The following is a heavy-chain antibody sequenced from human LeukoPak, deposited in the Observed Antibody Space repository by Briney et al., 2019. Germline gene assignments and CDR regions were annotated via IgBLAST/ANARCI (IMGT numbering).Heavy chain of an antibody. J-gene: IGHJ3*02. CDR2: IYTSGST. V-gene: IGHV4-4*07. CDR3: ARAQGALWSGYYGYGTHDAFDI. D-gene: IGHD3-3*01. CDR1: GGSISSYY. Sequence: SETLSLTCAVSGGSISSYYWSWIRQPAGKGLEWIGRIYTSGSTNYNPSLKSRVTISVDTSKNQFSLKLSSVTAADTAVYYCARAQGALWSGYYGYGTHDAFDIWGQGTMVTVSS.